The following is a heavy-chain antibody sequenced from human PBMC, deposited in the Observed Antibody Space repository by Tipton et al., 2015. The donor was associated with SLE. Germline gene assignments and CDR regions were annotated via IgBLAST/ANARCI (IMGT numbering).Heavy chain of an antibody. Sequence: GSLRLSCAASGFTFSSYWMNWVRQAPGKGLEWVANINEDGSEQYYVDSVKGRFTISRDNANNSLYLQMNSLRGEDRAVYYCARGHLDYSTSPEEYWGQGTLVTVSS. D-gene: IGHD6-6*01. J-gene: IGHJ4*02. CDR1: GFTFSSYW. CDR2: INEDGSEQ. V-gene: IGHV3-7*01. CDR3: ARGHLDYSTSPEEY.